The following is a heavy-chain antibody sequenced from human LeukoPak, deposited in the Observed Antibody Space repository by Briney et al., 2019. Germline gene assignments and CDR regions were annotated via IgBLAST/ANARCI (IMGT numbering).Heavy chain of an antibody. V-gene: IGHV3-72*01. CDR3: ARSRNRFDDY. Sequence: GGSLRLSCVVSGFTFSDHDMNWVRQAPGKGPEWIAHSRKKLYGYTTEYAASVIGRFTISRDDSKNLLYLQMNSLKTEDTAVYFCARSRNRFDDYWGQGALVTVSS. CDR1: GFTFSDHD. J-gene: IGHJ4*02. CDR2: SRKKLYGYTT.